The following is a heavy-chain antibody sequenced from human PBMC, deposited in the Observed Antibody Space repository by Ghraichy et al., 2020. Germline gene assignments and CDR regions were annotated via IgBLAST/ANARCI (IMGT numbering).Heavy chain of an antibody. CDR1: GFTFKSYA. J-gene: IGHJ5*02. D-gene: IGHD2-2*01. V-gene: IGHV3-48*02. CDR2: ISHRGDTA. Sequence: GESLNISCAASGFTFKSYAMTWVRQAPGKGLESVSYISHRGDTAHYADSVRGRFTISRDNAKNSLYLQMNNLRDEDTAVYYCARDVWEGYCSGTRCSDWYDPWGQGTLVTVSS. CDR3: ARDVWEGYCSGTRCSDWYDP.